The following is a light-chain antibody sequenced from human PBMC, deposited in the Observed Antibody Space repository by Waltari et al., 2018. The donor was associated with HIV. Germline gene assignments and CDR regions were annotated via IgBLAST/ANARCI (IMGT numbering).Light chain of an antibody. CDR1: GSNLGTHP. J-gene: IGLJ2*01. Sequence: QSVLTHPPSASGTPGRRVTFPCSGGGSNLGTHPVHWSQQFPGTAPKLLLYRNNQRPSGVPDRFSGSKSGTSASLVISGLRSEDEADYYCAAWDDSLSGVFGGGTKVTVL. CDR2: RNN. CDR3: AAWDDSLSGV. V-gene: IGLV1-47*01.